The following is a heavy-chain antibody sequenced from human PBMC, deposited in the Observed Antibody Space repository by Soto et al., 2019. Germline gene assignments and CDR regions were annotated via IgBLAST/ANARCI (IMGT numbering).Heavy chain of an antibody. CDR1: VLTFNRYW. V-gene: IGHV3-74*01. D-gene: IGHD2-15*01. CDR3: AREFCSGGNCYTYYFDP. CDR2: INTDGSNT. Sequence: GWSLRLSCAASVLTFNRYWMHWVRHAPGKGLVWVSHINTDGSNTNYADSVKGRFTISRDNAKSTLFLQMNSLRDEDTAVYYCAREFCSGGNCYTYYFDPWGQGIPVTVSS. J-gene: IGHJ5*02.